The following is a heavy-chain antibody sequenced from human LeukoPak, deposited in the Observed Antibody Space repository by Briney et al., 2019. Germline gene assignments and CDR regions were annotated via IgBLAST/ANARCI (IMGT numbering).Heavy chain of an antibody. J-gene: IGHJ4*02. CDR1: GFTFRNYA. V-gene: IGHV3-23*01. Sequence: GGSLRLSCAASGFTFRNYAMSWVRQAPGKGLEWVSAIDSGGGTYYANSVKGRFPISRDNSKNTLYLQLSSLRVEDTAVYYCAKGPQGDWGQGALVTVSS. CDR2: IDSGGGT. CDR3: AKGPQGD. D-gene: IGHD3-16*01.